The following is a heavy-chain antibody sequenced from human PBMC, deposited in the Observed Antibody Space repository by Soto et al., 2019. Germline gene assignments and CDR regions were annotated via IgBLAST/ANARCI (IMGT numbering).Heavy chain of an antibody. J-gene: IGHJ5*02. Sequence: QLQLQESGPGLVKPSETLSLTCTVSGGSSSSRGYYWGWIRQPPGKGLEWIGTIYSSGSTYYNPSLKSRVTISVDTSKNQFSLKLSSVTAADTAVYYCATSNWFDPWGQGTLLTVSS. CDR3: ATSNWFDP. V-gene: IGHV4-39*01. CDR1: GGSSSSRGYY. CDR2: IYSSGST.